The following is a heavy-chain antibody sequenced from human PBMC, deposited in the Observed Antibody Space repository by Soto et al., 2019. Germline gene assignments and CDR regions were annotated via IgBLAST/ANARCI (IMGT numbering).Heavy chain of an antibody. D-gene: IGHD3-9*01. CDR3: AREMTGYYKVSGMDV. CDR1: GFTFSDHY. CDR2: SRNKANSYTT. V-gene: IGHV3-72*01. J-gene: IGHJ6*02. Sequence: EVELVESGGGLVQPGGSLRLSCAASGFTFSDHYMDWVRQAPGEGLEWVGRSRNKANSYTTEYAASVKGRFTISRDGSKNSLYLQMNALKTEDTAVYYCAREMTGYYKVSGMDVWGQGTTVTVSS.